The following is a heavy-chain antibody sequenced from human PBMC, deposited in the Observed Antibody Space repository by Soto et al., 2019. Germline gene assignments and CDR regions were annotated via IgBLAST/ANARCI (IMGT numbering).Heavy chain of an antibody. V-gene: IGHV3-11*06. CDR2: ISSTSSFT. CDR1: GFTFSDSY. D-gene: IGHD5-12*01. Sequence: QVQLVESGGGLVKPGGSLGLSCVASGFTFSDSYMSWVRQAPGKGLEWVSYISSTSSFTDYAESVKGRFIISRDNAKNSLFLQMNSLRAEDTALYYCARRDGYNYFDFWGQGTLVSVSS. CDR3: ARRDGYNYFDF. J-gene: IGHJ4*02.